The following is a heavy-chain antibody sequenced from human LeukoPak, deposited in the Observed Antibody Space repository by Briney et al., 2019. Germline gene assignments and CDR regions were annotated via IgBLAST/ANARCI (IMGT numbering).Heavy chain of an antibody. D-gene: IGHD4-23*01. CDR2: IHPDRSEK. V-gene: IGHV3-7*01. Sequence: GGSLRLSRSPSGVTLSSRWVNWVREAPGKGLEWVAIIHPDRSEKNFVFSVKGRFTISRDNAKNSLYLQMSSLRAEDTAMYYCAISNSGPGYWGQGTLVIVPS. J-gene: IGHJ4*02. CDR1: GVTLSSRW. CDR3: AISNSGPGY.